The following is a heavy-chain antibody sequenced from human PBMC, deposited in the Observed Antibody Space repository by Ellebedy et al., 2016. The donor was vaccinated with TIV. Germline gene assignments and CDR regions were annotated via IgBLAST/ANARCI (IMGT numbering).Heavy chain of an antibody. D-gene: IGHD2-21*02. Sequence: GGSLRLXXAASGFTFSSYAMSWVRQAPGRRLEWVSAISGSGGSTHYVESVRGRFTISRDNSKNTLYLQMTSLRAEDTAVYYCAKAPTAIFAHFYYYYYYMDVWGKGTTVTVSS. CDR1: GFTFSSYA. CDR2: ISGSGGST. V-gene: IGHV3-23*01. CDR3: AKAPTAIFAHFYYYYYYMDV. J-gene: IGHJ6*03.